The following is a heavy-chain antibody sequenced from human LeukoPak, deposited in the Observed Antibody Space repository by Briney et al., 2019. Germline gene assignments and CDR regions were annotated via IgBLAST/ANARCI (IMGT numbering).Heavy chain of an antibody. Sequence: PGGSLRLSCAASGFSFSDYYMTWIRQAPGKGLEWVSYISSSSSYTNHADSVKGRFTISRDNAKNSLYLQMNSLRAEDTAVYYCARVTSGWYKDYWGQGTLVTVSS. J-gene: IGHJ4*02. CDR3: ARVTSGWYKDY. CDR2: ISSSSSYT. V-gene: IGHV3-11*06. D-gene: IGHD6-19*01. CDR1: GFSFSDYY.